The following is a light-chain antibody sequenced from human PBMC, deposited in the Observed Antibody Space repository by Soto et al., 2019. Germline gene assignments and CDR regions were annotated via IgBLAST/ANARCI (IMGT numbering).Light chain of an antibody. CDR2: DVS. J-gene: IGLJ1*01. CDR1: SSDVGGYKY. V-gene: IGLV2-14*01. CDR3: SSYTSSSTFYV. Sequence: QSVLTQPASVSGSAGQSITISCTGTSSDVGGYKYVSWYQQHPGKAPKLMIYDVSNRPSGVSNRFSGSKTGNTASLTISGLQAEDEADYYCSSYTSSSTFYVFGTGTKVTV.